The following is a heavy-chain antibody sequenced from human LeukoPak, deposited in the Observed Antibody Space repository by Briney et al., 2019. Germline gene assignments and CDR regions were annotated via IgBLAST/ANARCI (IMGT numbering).Heavy chain of an antibody. CDR3: ARGRPETWKPTWSEKYYFDY. J-gene: IGHJ4*02. Sequence: ASVKVSCKASGYTFTSYGISWVRQAPGQGREWMGIINPSSGSTTYAQKFQGRVTMTRDMSTNTVYMELSSLRSEDTAVYYCARGRPETWKPTWSEKYYFDYWGQGTLVTVSS. CDR2: INPSSGST. V-gene: IGHV1-46*01. CDR1: GYTFTSYG. D-gene: IGHD1-1*01.